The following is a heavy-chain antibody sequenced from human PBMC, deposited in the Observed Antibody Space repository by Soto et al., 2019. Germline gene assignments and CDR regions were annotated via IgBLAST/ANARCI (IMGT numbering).Heavy chain of an antibody. Sequence: ASVKVSCKASGNTFTSYDINWVRQATGHGLEWMGWINPNSGNIGYAQKFQGRVTMTRDTAIRTAYMEVSRLRSDDTAVYYCARGRASGSYYLLDYWGQGALVTVSS. CDR3: ARGRASGSYYLLDY. CDR1: GNTFTSYD. J-gene: IGHJ4*02. CDR2: INPNSGNI. V-gene: IGHV1-8*01. D-gene: IGHD3-10*01.